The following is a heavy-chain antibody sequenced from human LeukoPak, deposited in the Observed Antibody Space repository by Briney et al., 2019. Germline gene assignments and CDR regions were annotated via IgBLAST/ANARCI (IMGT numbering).Heavy chain of an antibody. CDR1: GYTFTSYG. Sequence: ASVKVSCKASGYTFTSYGISWVRRAPGQGLEWMGWISAYNGNTNYAQKLQGRVTMTTDTSTSTAYMELRSLRSDDTAVYYCARDRGRWELLSLGYWGQGTLVTVSS. J-gene: IGHJ4*02. CDR3: ARDRGRWELLSLGY. V-gene: IGHV1-18*01. CDR2: ISAYNGNT. D-gene: IGHD1-26*01.